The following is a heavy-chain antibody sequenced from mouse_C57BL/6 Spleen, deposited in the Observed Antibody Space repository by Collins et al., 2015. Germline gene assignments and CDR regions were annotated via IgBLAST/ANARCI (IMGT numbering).Heavy chain of an antibody. CDR2: IHPSDSDT. Sequence: QVQLQQPGAELVKPGASVKVSCKASGYTFTSYWMHWVKQRPGQGLEWIGRIHPSDSDTNYNQKFKGKATLTVDKSFSTAYMQVSSLTSEDSAVYYCAILRLRYYFDYWGQGTTLIVSS. D-gene: IGHD1-2*01. V-gene: IGHV1-74*01. CDR1: GYTFTSYW. J-gene: IGHJ2*01. CDR3: AILRLRYYFDY.